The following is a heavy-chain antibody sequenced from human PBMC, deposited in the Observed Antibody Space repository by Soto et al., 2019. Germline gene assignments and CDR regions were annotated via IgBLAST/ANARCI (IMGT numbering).Heavy chain of an antibody. Sequence: ASVKVSCKASGYTFTGYYMHWVRQAPGQGLEWMGWINPNSGGTNYAQKFQGWVTMTRDTSISTAYMELSRLRSDDTAVYYCARDIGALGYCSGGSCYKKSLELAIDYWGQGTLVTVSS. CDR3: ARDIGALGYCSGGSCYKKSLELAIDY. CDR2: INPNSGGT. J-gene: IGHJ4*02. D-gene: IGHD2-15*01. V-gene: IGHV1-2*04. CDR1: GYTFTGYY.